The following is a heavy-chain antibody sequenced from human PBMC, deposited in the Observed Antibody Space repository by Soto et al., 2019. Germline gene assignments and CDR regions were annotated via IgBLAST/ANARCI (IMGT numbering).Heavy chain of an antibody. CDR3: TRASSLDFDF. CDR2: IRRNAYGGTT. Sequence: GSLRLSCTTSGFTFGDYALSWVRQAPGKGLEWVGFIRRNAYGGTTDYAASVKGRFTISRDDSKSIAYLQMNSLRTEDTALYYCTRASSLDFDFWGQGTLVTVSS. D-gene: IGHD3-16*01. J-gene: IGHJ4*02. CDR1: GFTFGDYA. V-gene: IGHV3-49*04.